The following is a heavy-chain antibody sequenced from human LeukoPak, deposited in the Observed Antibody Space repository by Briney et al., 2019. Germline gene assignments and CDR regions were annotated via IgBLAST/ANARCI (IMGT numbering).Heavy chain of an antibody. D-gene: IGHD4-23*01. CDR3: AKYDYGGNPNEYYFDY. J-gene: IGHJ4*02. V-gene: IGHV3-23*01. CDR1: GFTFSSYA. Sequence: GGSLRLPCAASGFTFSSYAMSWVRQAPGKGLEWVSTIDDNGDNTYYADSVKGRCTISRDNSKNTLYLQMNSLRAEGTAVYYCAKYDYGGNPNEYYFDYWGQGTLVTVSS. CDR2: IDDNGDNT.